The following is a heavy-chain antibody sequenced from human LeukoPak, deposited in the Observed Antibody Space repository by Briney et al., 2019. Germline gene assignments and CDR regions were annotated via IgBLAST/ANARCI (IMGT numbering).Heavy chain of an antibody. V-gene: IGHV4-38-2*02. D-gene: IGHD3-10*01. CDR1: GYSISSGYY. CDR3: ARDQYYYGSGSYGLDY. Sequence: PSETLSLTCTVSGYSISSGYYWGWIRQPPGKGLEWIGSIYHSGSTYYNPSLKSRVTMSVDTSKNQFSLKLSSVTAADTAVYYCARDQYYYGSGSYGLDYWGQGTLVTVSS. J-gene: IGHJ4*02. CDR2: IYHSGST.